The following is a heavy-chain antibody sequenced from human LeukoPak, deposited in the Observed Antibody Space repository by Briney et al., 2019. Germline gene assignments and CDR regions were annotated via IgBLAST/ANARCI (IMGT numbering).Heavy chain of an antibody. CDR1: GFTFGKYW. J-gene: IGHJ4*02. CDR2: IKLDGSEK. V-gene: IGHV3-7*03. D-gene: IGHD3-3*01. Sequence: GGSLRLSCAASGFTFGKYWMSWVRQAPGKGLEWVANIKLDGSEKNYVDSVKGRFTISRDNTKNSLYLQMNSLRAEDTAVFYCARDQYDTWSRRGNFDSWGQGTLVIVSS. CDR3: ARDQYDTWSRRGNFDS.